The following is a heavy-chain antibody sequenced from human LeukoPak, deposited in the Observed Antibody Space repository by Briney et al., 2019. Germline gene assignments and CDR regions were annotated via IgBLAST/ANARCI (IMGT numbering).Heavy chain of an antibody. J-gene: IGHJ4*02. V-gene: IGHV3-30*18. CDR2: ISYDGGNK. D-gene: IGHD5-12*01. CDR3: AKVGYSYGSLDY. CDR1: RFTFSSFG. Sequence: GGSLRLSCAASRFTFSSFGMHWVRQAPGKGLEWVAFISYDGGNKYCADSVKGRFTISRDNPKNTLYLQMNSLRAEDTAVYYCAKVGYSYGSLDYWGQGTLVTVSS.